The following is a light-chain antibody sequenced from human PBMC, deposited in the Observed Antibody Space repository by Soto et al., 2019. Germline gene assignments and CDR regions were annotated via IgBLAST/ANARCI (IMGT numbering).Light chain of an antibody. CDR2: GNS. CDR3: QSYDSSLSPGL. V-gene: IGLV1-40*01. Sequence: QSVLTQPPSVSGAPGQRVTISCSGTSSNIGAGYDVHWYQQLPGTAPKLLIYGNSNRLSGVPDRFSGSKSGTSAPLAITGLEVEDEAVYYSQSYDSSLSPGLSGGGTKLTVL. J-gene: IGLJ3*02. CDR1: SSNIGAGYD.